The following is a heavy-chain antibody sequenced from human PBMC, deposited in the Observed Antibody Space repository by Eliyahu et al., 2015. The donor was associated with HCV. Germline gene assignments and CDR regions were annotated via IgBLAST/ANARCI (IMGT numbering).Heavy chain of an antibody. J-gene: IGHJ6*02. V-gene: IGHV5-10-1*01. CDR2: SYT. D-gene: IGHD1-26*01. CDR3: ARRSXVGASFGVYYGMDV. Sequence: SYTNYSPSFQGHVTISADKSISTAYLQWSSLKVSDTAMYYCARRSXVGASFGVYYGMDVWGQGTTVTVSS.